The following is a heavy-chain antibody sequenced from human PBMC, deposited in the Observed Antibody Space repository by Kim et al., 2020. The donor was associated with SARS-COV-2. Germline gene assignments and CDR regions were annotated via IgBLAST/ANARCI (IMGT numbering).Heavy chain of an antibody. Sequence: SGGSTSYAQKFQGRVTMTRDTSTSTVYMELSSLRSEDTAVYYCAREGVDYWGQGTLVTVSS. CDR2: SGGST. CDR3: AREGVDY. V-gene: IGHV1-46*01. J-gene: IGHJ4*02.